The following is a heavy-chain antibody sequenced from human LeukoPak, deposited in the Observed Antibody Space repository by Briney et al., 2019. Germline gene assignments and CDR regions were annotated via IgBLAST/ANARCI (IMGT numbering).Heavy chain of an antibody. D-gene: IGHD6-19*01. J-gene: IGHJ3*02. CDR2: ISAYNGNT. CDR3: ARGEAVARSGAAFDI. V-gene: IGHV1-18*01. CDR1: GYTFTSYG. Sequence: GASVKVSCKASGYTFTSYGISWVRQAPGQGLEWMGWISAYNGNTNYAQKLQGRVTMTTDTSTSTAYMELRSLRSDDTAVYYCARGEAVARSGAAFDIWGQGTMVTVSS.